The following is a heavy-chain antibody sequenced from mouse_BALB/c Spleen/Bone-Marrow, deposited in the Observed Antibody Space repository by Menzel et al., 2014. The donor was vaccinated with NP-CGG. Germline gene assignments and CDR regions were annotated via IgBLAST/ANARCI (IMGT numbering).Heavy chain of an antibody. CDR1: GYIFSSYW. J-gene: IGHJ2*01. D-gene: IGHD1-1*01. V-gene: IGHV1-9*01. CDR3: SRRAHYFGSGLDY. Sequence: QVQLQQSGAELMKPGASVTISCKATGYIFSSYWIEWIKQRPGHGLEWIGEILPGSGNTNYNEKFRGKATFTAETSSNIAYMQLSSLTSEDSAVYYCSRRAHYFGSGLDYWGQGTTLTVSS. CDR2: ILPGSGNT.